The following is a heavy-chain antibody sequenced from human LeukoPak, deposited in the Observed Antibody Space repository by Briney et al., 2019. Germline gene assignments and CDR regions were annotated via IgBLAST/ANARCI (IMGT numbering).Heavy chain of an antibody. V-gene: IGHV1-69*13. CDR2: IIPIFGTA. D-gene: IGHD1-26*01. Sequence: ASVKVSCKASGYTFSTFPINWVRQAPGQGLEWMGGIIPIFGTANYAQKFQGRVTITADESTSTAYMELSSLRSEDTAVYYCARAIVGATTRGAFDIWGQGTMVTVSS. CDR1: GYTFSTFP. J-gene: IGHJ3*02. CDR3: ARAIVGATTRGAFDI.